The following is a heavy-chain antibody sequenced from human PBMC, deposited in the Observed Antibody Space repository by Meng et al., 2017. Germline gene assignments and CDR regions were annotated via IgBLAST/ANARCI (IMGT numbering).Heavy chain of an antibody. J-gene: IGHJ6*02. CDR1: GFTFDDYA. CDR2: SSWDGGST. V-gene: IGHV3-43D*03. D-gene: IGHD4-17*01. CDR3: AKDGYGDYYGMDV. Sequence: GESLKISCAASGFTFDDYAMHWVRQAPGKGLEWVSLSSWDGGSTYYADSVKGRFTISRDNSKNSLYLQMNSLRAEDTALYYCAKDGYGDYYGMDVWGQGTTVTVSS.